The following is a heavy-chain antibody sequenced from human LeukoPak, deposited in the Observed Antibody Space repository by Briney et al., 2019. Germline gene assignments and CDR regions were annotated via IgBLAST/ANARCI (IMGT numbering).Heavy chain of an antibody. CDR3: ARLIDGDSSSWTY. CDR1: GYTFTGYY. D-gene: IGHD6-13*01. Sequence: ASVKVSCKASGYTFTGYYMHWVRQAPGQGLEWMGWINPNSGGTNYAQKFQGRVTMTRDTSISTAYMELSRLRSDDTAVYYCARLIDGDSSSWTYRGQGTLVTVSS. J-gene: IGHJ4*02. CDR2: INPNSGGT. V-gene: IGHV1-2*02.